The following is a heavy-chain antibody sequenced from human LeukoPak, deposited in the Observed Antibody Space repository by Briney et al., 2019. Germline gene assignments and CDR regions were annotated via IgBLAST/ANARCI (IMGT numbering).Heavy chain of an antibody. CDR3: AKDPSFVVAVTLLYFDY. Sequence: GGSLRLSCAASGFTFSSYAMSWVRQAPGKGLEWVSAISGSGGSTYYADSVKGRFTISRDNSKNTLYLQMNSLRAEDTAVYYCAKDPSFVVAVTLLYFDYWGQGTLVTVSS. CDR2: ISGSGGST. CDR1: GFTFSSYA. V-gene: IGHV3-23*01. D-gene: IGHD2-15*01. J-gene: IGHJ4*02.